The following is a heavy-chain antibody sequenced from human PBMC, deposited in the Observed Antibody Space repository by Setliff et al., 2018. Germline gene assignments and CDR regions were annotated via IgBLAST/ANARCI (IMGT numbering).Heavy chain of an antibody. J-gene: IGHJ5*02. V-gene: IGHV4-39*01. CDR1: GGSISSSSYY. CDR2: IYYSGST. D-gene: IGHD3-22*01. CDR3: ARHGYYDSSGYSNWFDP. Sequence: SETLSLTGTVSGGSISSSSYYWGWIRQPPGKGLEWTGSIYYSGSTYYNPSLKIRVTIAVDTSKNQFSLKLRSVTAADTAVYYCARHGYYDSSGYSNWFDPWGQGTLVTVSS.